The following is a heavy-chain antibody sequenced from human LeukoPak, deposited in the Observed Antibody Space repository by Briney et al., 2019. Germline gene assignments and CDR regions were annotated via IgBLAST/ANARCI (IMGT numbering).Heavy chain of an antibody. J-gene: IGHJ3*02. D-gene: IGHD7-27*01. Sequence: SQTLSLTCGISGDSVSVNRDVWNWIRQSPSRGLEWLGRTYYKSKWHIGYAVSVKSRITISPDTSKNQFSLQLNSVTPEDTAVYYCARDADWGYDAFDIWGRGTMVTVSS. CDR1: GDSVSVNRDV. CDR2: TYYKSKWHI. CDR3: ARDADWGYDAFDI. V-gene: IGHV6-1*01.